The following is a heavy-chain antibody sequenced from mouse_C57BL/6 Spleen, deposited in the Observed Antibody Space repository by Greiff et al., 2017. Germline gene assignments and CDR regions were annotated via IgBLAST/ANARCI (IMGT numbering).Heavy chain of an antibody. V-gene: IGHV5-4*01. CDR3: ARDSSPPYFFDY. CDR2: ISDGGSYT. Sequence: EVKLVESGGGLVKPGGSLKLSCAASGFTFSSYAMSWVRQTPEKRLEWVATISDGGSYTYYPDNVKGRFTISRDNAKNNLYLQMSHLKSEDTAMYYCARDSSPPYFFDYWGQGTTLTVSS. CDR1: GFTFSSYA. J-gene: IGHJ2*01.